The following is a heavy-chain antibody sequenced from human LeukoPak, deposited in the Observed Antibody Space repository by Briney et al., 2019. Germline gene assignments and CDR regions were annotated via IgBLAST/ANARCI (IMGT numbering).Heavy chain of an antibody. V-gene: IGHV4-30-4*08. CDR2: IYYSGST. CDR3: ARKVYGGNYLDY. Sequence: SETLSLTCAVYGGSFSGYFWSYIRQPPGKGLEWIGYIYYSGSTYYNPSLKSRVTISVDTSKNQFSLKLSSVTAADTAVYYCARKVYGGNYLDYWGQGTLVTVSS. CDR1: GGSFSGYF. J-gene: IGHJ4*02. D-gene: IGHD4-23*01.